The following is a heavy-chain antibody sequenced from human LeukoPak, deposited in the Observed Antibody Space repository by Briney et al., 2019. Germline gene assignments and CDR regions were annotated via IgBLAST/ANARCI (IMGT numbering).Heavy chain of an antibody. V-gene: IGHV4-30-4*01. Sequence: SETLSLTCTVSGGSISSGDYYWSWIRQPPGKGLEWIGYIYYSGSTYYNSSLKSRVTISVDTSKNQFSLKLSSVTAADTAVYYCARDGYYDSSGRLYWYFDLWGRGTLVTVSS. D-gene: IGHD3-22*01. CDR3: ARDGYYDSSGRLYWYFDL. CDR2: IYYSGST. CDR1: GGSISSGDYY. J-gene: IGHJ2*01.